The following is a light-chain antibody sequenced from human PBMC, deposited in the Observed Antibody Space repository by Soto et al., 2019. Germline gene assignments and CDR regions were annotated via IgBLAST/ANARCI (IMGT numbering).Light chain of an antibody. CDR1: SSDVGGYGY. CDR3: CSYAGSSTFYV. J-gene: IGLJ1*01. V-gene: IGLV2-11*01. Sequence: QSVLTQPRSVSGSHGQSVTISCTGTSSDVGGYGYVSWYQQHPGKAPKLMIYDVYNRPSGVPDRFSGSKSGNTASLTISGRQAEDEAVYYCCSYAGSSTFYVFGTGTKVTVL. CDR2: DVY.